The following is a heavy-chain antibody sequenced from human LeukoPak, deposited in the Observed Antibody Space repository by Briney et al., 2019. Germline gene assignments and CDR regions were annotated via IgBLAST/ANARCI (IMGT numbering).Heavy chain of an antibody. J-gene: IGHJ3*02. CDR3: ARDGGHDAFDI. CDR2: ISSSSSYI. D-gene: IGHD2-15*01. Sequence: PGGSLRLSCAASGFTFSSYSMNWIRQAPGMGLEWVSSISSSSSYIYYADSVKGRFTISRDNAKNSLYLQMNSLRAEDTAVYYCARDGGHDAFDIWGQGTMVTVSS. CDR1: GFTFSSYS. V-gene: IGHV3-21*01.